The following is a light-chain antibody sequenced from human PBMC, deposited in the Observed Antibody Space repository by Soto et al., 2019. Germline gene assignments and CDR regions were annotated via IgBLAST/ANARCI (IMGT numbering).Light chain of an antibody. V-gene: IGLV2-23*03. CDR1: SSDIGDYNL. CDR2: EGN. J-gene: IGLJ3*02. Sequence: QSVLTQPVSVSGSPGQSITISCTGSSSDIGDYNLVSWYQQHPGKAPKLMIYEGNRRPSGVSNRFSGSKSDITASLTIFGLQPEDEADYYCCSYAGATTFVVFGGGTKVTVL. CDR3: CSYAGATTFVV.